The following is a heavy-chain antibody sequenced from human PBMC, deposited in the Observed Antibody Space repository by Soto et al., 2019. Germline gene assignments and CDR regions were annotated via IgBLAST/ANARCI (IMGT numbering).Heavy chain of an antibody. J-gene: IGHJ3*02. CDR1: GGSLTDHY. Sequence: QVQLQESGPGLVKPSETLSLTCTVAGGSLTDHYWNWFRQSPGKGLHWIGYVYYSGGTNYNPSLQSRATMSVDTSKNQFSLTWRSVTAPDTAVYYCARGNDWKSSTFDIWGQGTMVSVSS. V-gene: IGHV4-59*11. CDR2: VYYSGGT. CDR3: ARGNDWKSSTFDI. D-gene: IGHD2-21*01.